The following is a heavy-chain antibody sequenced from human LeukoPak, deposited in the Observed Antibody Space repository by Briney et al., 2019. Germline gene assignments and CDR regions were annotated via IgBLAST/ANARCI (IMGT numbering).Heavy chain of an antibody. V-gene: IGHV4-59*01. CDR3: ARGYSTSWTYYFDQ. Sequence: PSETLSLTCTVSHGAITGYYWGWIRQPPGKGLDWIGHLHYGGSTNYNPSLKSRVTISVDTSKNHFSLKLSSVTDADTALYYSARGYSTSWTYYFDQGGQGALVPLSS. J-gene: IGHJ4*02. CDR2: LHYGGST. CDR1: HGAITGYY. D-gene: IGHD6-13*01.